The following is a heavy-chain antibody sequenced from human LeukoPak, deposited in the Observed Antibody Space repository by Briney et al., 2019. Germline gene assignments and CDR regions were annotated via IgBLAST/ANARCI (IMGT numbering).Heavy chain of an antibody. Sequence: PGGSLRLSCAASGFTFSSYAMSWVRQAPGKGLEWVSAISGSGGSTYYADSVKGRFTISGDNSKNTLYLQMNSLRAEDTAVYYCAKDHYGDYVEYFDYWGQGTLVTVSS. D-gene: IGHD4-17*01. J-gene: IGHJ4*02. CDR1: GFTFSSYA. CDR2: ISGSGGST. V-gene: IGHV3-23*01. CDR3: AKDHYGDYVEYFDY.